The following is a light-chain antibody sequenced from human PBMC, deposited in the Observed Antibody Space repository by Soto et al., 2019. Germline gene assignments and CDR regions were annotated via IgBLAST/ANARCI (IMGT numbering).Light chain of an antibody. CDR1: SSDVGGYNY. Sequence: QSALTQPASVSGSPGQSITISCTGTSSDVGGYNYVSWYQQHPGKAPKLMIYDVSNRPSGVSNRFSGSKSGNTASLTISGLQAEDEDDYYCSSYTSSSTLGVFGGGPKLTVL. V-gene: IGLV2-14*01. J-gene: IGLJ2*01. CDR2: DVS. CDR3: SSYTSSSTLGV.